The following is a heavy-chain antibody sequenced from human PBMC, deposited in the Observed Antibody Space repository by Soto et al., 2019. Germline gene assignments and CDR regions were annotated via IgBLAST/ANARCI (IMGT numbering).Heavy chain of an antibody. CDR2: VKSKTAGGTI. CDR1: GFTFSNSW. V-gene: IGHV3-15*01. J-gene: IGHJ4*02. Sequence: GGSLRLSCATSGFTFSNSWMNWIRQAPGKGLEWVGRVKSKTAGGTIDYAEAVKGRFTISRDDSKGTLYLLMNSLKTEDTAVYYCTTPHYDASGSFYWGQGT. D-gene: IGHD3-10*01. CDR3: TTPHYDASGSFY.